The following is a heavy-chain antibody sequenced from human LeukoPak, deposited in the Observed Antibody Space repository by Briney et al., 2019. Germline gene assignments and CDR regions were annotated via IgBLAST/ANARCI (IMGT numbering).Heavy chain of an antibody. J-gene: IGHJ5*02. Sequence: PGGSLRLSCAASGFTFSSHEMNWVRQAPGKGLEWVSYISSSGSTIYYADSVKGRFTISRDNAKNSLYLQMNSLRAEDTAVYYCAREGSVLFDPWGQGTLVTVSS. V-gene: IGHV3-48*03. CDR2: ISSSGSTI. CDR3: AREGSVLFDP. CDR1: GFTFSSHE. D-gene: IGHD1-14*01.